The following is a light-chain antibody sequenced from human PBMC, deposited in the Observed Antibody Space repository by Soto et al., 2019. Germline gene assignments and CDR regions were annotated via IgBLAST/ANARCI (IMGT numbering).Light chain of an antibody. CDR2: KAY. CDR1: QSISSW. J-gene: IGKJ2*01. V-gene: IGKV1-5*03. Sequence: DIQMTQSPSTLSASVGDRVTITCRASQSISSWLAWYQHKPGKAPKLLIYKAYSLESGVPSRFSGSRSGTEFTLTISSQQPDDFATYYCQQSNSYPYTFGQGTKLEIK. CDR3: QQSNSYPYT.